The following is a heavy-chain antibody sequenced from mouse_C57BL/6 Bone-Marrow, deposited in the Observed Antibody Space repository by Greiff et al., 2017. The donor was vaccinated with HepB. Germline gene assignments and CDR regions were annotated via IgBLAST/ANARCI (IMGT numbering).Heavy chain of an antibody. CDR2: ISNGGGST. Sequence: DVMLVEFGGGLVQPGGSLKLSCAASGFTFSDYYMYWVRQTPEKRLEWVAYISNGGGSTYYPDTVKGRFTISRDNAKNTLYLQMSRLKSEDTAMYYCARHGAAYYFDYWGQGTTLTVSS. CDR3: ARHGAAYYFDY. V-gene: IGHV5-12*01. CDR1: GFTFSDYY. J-gene: IGHJ2*01.